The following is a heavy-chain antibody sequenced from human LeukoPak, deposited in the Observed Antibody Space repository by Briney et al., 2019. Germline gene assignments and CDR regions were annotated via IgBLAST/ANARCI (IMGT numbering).Heavy chain of an antibody. CDR2: IWYDGSNK. CDR3: RTASNNYDSSGYSALDY. Sequence: GGSLRLSCEASEFIFSSYGMHWVRQAPGKGLEWVASIWYDGSNKYHADSVKGRFTISRDNSKSTLYLQMNSLKAEDTAVYYCRTASNNYDSSGYSALDYWGQGTLVTVSS. V-gene: IGHV3-33*01. J-gene: IGHJ4*02. D-gene: IGHD3-22*01. CDR1: EFIFSSYG.